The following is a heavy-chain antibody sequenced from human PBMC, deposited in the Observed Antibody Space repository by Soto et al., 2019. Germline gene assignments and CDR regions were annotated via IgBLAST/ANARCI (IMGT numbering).Heavy chain of an antibody. J-gene: IGHJ4*02. CDR2: IYYSGST. Sequence: SETLSLTCTVSGGSISSSSYYWGWIRQPPGKGLEWIGSIYYSGSTYYNPSLKSRVTISVDTSKNQFSLKLSSVTAADTAVYYCARSGRVGALFWGRGTLVTVSS. V-gene: IGHV4-39*01. CDR1: GGSISSSSYY. CDR3: ARSGRVGALF. D-gene: IGHD1-26*01.